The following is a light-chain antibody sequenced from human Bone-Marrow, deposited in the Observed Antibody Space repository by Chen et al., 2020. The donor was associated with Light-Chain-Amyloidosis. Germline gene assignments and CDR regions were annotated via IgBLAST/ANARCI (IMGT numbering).Light chain of an antibody. Sequence: QSVLTQPPSVSAAAGQKVTLSCSGSSSNIGNNYVSWYQQFPGTVPQILIFENHKRPSGIPDRFSGSKSGTSATLNITGLQAGDEADYYCGTWVSTLSAPVFGTGTKVTVL. J-gene: IGLJ1*01. V-gene: IGLV1-51*02. CDR1: SSNIGNNY. CDR2: ENH. CDR3: GTWVSTLSAPV.